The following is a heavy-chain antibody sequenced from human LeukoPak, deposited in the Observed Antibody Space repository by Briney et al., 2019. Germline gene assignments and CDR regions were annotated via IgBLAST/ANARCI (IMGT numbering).Heavy chain of an antibody. CDR1: GYTFTGYY. CDR2: INPNSGGT. J-gene: IGHJ4*02. Sequence: ASVKVSCKASGYTFTGYYMHWVRQAPGQGLEWMGRINPNSGGTNYAQKFQARVTMTRDTSISTAYMELSRLRSDDTAVYYCARTWRYCSGGSCYTWDYWGQGTLVTASS. CDR3: ARTWRYCSGGSCYTWDY. D-gene: IGHD2-15*01. V-gene: IGHV1-2*06.